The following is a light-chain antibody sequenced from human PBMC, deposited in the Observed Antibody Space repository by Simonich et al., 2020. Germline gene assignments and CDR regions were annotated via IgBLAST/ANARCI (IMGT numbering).Light chain of an antibody. CDR3: QQYYSTPWT. CDR1: QSVLYSSNNKNY. Sequence: DIVMTQSPDSLAVSLGERATINCKSSQSVLYSSNNKNYLAWYQQNPVQPPKLLIYWASTRESGVPDRFSGSGSGTDFTLTISSLQAEDVAVYYCQQYYSTPWTFGQGTKVEIK. V-gene: IGKV4-1*01. CDR2: WAS. J-gene: IGKJ1*01.